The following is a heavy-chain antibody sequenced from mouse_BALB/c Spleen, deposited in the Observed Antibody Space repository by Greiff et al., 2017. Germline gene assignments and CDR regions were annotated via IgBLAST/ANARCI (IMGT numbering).Heavy chain of an antibody. CDR3: ARFGSSYY. J-gene: IGHJ2*01. CDR2: INPSNGRT. CDR1: GYTFTSYW. D-gene: IGHD1-1*01. V-gene: IGHV1S81*02. Sequence: QVQLKQPGAELVKPGASVKLSCKASGYTFTSYWMHWVKQRPGQGLEWIGEINPSNGRTNYNEKFKSKATLTVDKSSSTAYMQLSSLTSEDSAVYYCARFGSSYYWGQGTTLTGSS.